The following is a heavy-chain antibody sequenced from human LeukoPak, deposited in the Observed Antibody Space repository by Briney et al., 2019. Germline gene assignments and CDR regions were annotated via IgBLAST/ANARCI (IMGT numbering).Heavy chain of an antibody. CDR1: GYSFTSYW. J-gene: IGHJ4*02. D-gene: IGHD6-13*01. CDR3: ARVGMGIAAAGTGYYFDY. CDR2: IYPGDSDT. V-gene: IGHV5-51*01. Sequence: GESLKIFCKGSGYSFTSYWIGWVRQMPGKGLEWMGIIYPGDSDTRYSPSFQGQVTISSDKSISTAYLQWSSLKASDTAMYYCARVGMGIAAAGTGYYFDYWGQGTLVTVSS.